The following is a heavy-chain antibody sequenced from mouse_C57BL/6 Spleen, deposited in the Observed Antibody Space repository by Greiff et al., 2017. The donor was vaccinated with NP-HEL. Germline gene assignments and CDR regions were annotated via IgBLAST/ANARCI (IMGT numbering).Heavy chain of an antibody. Sequence: EVKLEESGPGLVKPSQSLSLTCSVTGYSITSGYYWNWIRQFPGNKLEWMGYISYDGSNNYNPSLKNRISITRDTSKNQFFLKLNSVTTEDTATYYCARSYYYGSRALDYWGQGTTLTVSS. CDR1: GYSITSGYY. CDR3: ARSYYYGSRALDY. V-gene: IGHV3-6*01. D-gene: IGHD1-1*01. J-gene: IGHJ2*01. CDR2: ISYDGSN.